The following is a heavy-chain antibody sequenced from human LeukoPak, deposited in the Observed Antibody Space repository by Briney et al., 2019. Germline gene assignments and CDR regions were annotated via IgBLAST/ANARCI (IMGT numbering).Heavy chain of an antibody. D-gene: IGHD6-13*01. CDR2: IYPGDSDT. J-gene: IGHJ6*03. CDR1: GYSFSSYW. CDR3: ARRIAASGNYYYYMDF. Sequence: GESLQISCKGSGYSFSSYWIGWVRQMPGKGLEWTGIIYPGDSDTRYSPSFQGQVTISVDKSISTAYLQWSSLNASDTAMYYCARRIAASGNYYYYMDFWGKGTTVTVSS. V-gene: IGHV5-51*01.